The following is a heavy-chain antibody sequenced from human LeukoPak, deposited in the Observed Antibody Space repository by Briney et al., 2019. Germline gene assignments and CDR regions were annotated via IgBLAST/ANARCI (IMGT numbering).Heavy chain of an antibody. CDR3: ARVHDSDWYFDY. CDR1: GYGFTTYY. V-gene: IGHV1-46*01. CDR2: IKPSGGST. D-gene: IGHD6-19*01. J-gene: IGHJ4*02. Sequence: GASVKVSCKASGYGFTTYYMHWVRQAPGQGLEWMGIIKPSGGSTSYAQKFQDRVTMTRDTSTSTVYMELSSLRSEDTAVYYCARVHDSDWYFDYWGQGTLVTVSS.